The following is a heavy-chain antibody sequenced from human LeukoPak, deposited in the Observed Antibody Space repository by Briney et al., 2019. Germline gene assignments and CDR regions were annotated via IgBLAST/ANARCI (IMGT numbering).Heavy chain of an antibody. CDR3: AQSYDSGGYPLGDS. D-gene: IGHD3-22*01. V-gene: IGHV3-23*01. CDR1: GFSGPSSA. CDR2: IGAGASNK. J-gene: IGHJ4*02. Sequence: GGSLTLSCTASGFSGPSSAMAWVRQAPGKGLEWVSHIGAGASNKYYADSVKGRFTISRDYSRKTVYLQKNSLRAEDTAVYYCAQSYDSGGYPLGDSWGQGTLVTVSS.